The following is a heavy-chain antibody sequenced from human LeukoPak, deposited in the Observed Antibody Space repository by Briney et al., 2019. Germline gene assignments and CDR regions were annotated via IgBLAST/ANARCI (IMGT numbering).Heavy chain of an antibody. CDR2: IYHSGSS. J-gene: IGHJ3*02. CDR1: GYSISSGYY. D-gene: IGHD3-22*01. CDR3: ARRQSITMIVVVITAFDI. Sequence: SETLSLTYTVSGYSISSGYYWGWIRQPPGKGLEWIGSIYHSGSSYYNPSLKSRVTISVDTSKNQFSLKLSSVTAADTAVYYCARRQSITMIVVVITAFDIWGQGTMVTVSS. V-gene: IGHV4-38-2*02.